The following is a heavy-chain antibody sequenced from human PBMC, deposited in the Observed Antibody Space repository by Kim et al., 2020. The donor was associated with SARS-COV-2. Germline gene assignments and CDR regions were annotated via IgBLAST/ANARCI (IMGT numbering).Heavy chain of an antibody. V-gene: IGHV3-33*03. CDR3: AKERRKYCSGGSCHLEY. D-gene: IGHD2-15*01. J-gene: IGHJ4*02. Sequence: VECRFTISRDKSKNTLYLQMNHLRAEDTAVYYCAKERRKYCSGGSCHLEYWGQGTLVTVSS.